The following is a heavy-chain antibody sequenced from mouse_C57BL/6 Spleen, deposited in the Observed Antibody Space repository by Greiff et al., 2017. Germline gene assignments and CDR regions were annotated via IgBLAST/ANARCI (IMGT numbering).Heavy chain of an antibody. J-gene: IGHJ2*01. D-gene: IGHD1-1*01. CDR3: ARWGTTVVAPCDY. CDR1: GYTFTSYW. V-gene: IGHV1-64*01. CDR2: IHPNSGST. Sequence: QVQLQQPGAELVKPGASVKLSCKASGYTFTSYWMHWVKQRPGQGLEWIGMIHPNSGSTNYNEKFKSKATLTVDKSSSTAYMQLSSLTSEDSAVYYCARWGTTVVAPCDYWGQGTTLTVSS.